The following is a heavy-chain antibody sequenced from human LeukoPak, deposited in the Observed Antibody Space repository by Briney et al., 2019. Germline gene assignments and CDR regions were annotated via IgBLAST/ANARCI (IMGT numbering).Heavy chain of an antibody. V-gene: IGHV3-7*04. J-gene: IGHJ4*02. CDR3: ARRYFDY. CDR1: GFTISNYW. Sequence: PGGSLRLSCAASGFTISNYWMNWVRQAPGEGLEWVANIKQDGGETYYVDSVKGRFTISRDNAKNSLYLQMNSLRAEDTAVYYCARRYFDYWGQGTLVTVSS. CDR2: IKQDGGET.